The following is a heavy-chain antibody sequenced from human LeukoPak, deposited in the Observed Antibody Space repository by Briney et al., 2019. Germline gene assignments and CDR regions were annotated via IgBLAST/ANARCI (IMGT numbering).Heavy chain of an antibody. CDR2: VSAYNGHT. CDR1: GCTFTSYR. J-gene: IGHJ4*02. V-gene: IGHV1-18*01. CDR3: ARTSGSYFPRPRYYFDY. D-gene: IGHD1-26*01. Sequence: ASVKVSCKASGCTFTSYRISWVRQAPGQGLEWMGWVSAYNGHTDYAQNLQGRVTMTTDTSTSTAYMELRSLRSDDTAVYYCARTSGSYFPRPRYYFDYWGQGTLVTVSS.